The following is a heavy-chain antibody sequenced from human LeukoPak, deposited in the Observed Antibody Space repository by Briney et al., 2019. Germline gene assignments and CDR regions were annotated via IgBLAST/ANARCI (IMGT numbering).Heavy chain of an antibody. D-gene: IGHD3-3*01. CDR1: GGSFSGYY. V-gene: IGHV4-34*01. CDR3: ARARYDFWSGYSRHRALNYFDY. J-gene: IGHJ4*02. Sequence: PSETLSLTCAVYGGSFSGYYWSWIRQPPRKGLEWIGEINHSGSTNYNPSLKSRVTISVDTSKNQFSLKLSSVTAADTAVYYCARARYDFWSGYSRHRALNYFDYWGQGTLVTVSS. CDR2: INHSGST.